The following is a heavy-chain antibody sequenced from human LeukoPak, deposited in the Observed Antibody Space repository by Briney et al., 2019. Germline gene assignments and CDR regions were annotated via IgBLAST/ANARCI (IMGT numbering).Heavy chain of an antibody. D-gene: IGHD2-15*01. J-gene: IGHJ6*02. Sequence: GSLRLSCAASGFTFSSYAMSWVRQAPGKGLEWVSAISGSGGSTYYADSVKGRFTISRDNSKNTLYLQMNSLRAEDTAVYYCAKAVAAGRGDYYYYGMDVWGQGTTVTVSS. CDR2: ISGSGGST. V-gene: IGHV3-23*01. CDR1: GFTFSSYA. CDR3: AKAVAAGRGDYYYYGMDV.